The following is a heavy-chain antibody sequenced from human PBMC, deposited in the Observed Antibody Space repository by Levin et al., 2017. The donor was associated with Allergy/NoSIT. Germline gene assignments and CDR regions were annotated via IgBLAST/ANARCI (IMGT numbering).Heavy chain of an antibody. CDR3: ARVDLTLEMMVAHAFDI. D-gene: IGHD3-10*01. J-gene: IGHJ3*02. Sequence: SETLSLTCTVSGGSISSGDYYWSWVRQPPGTGLEWIGYTYNSGSGYYNPSLESRITVSLDTSKNHFSLKLRSVTAADTAVYYCARVDLTLEMMVAHAFDIWGQGILVSVSS. CDR1: GGSISSGDYY. CDR2: TYNSGSG. V-gene: IGHV4-30-4*01.